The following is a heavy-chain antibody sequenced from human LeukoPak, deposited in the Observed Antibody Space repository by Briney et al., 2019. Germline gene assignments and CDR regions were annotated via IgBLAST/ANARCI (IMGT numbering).Heavy chain of an antibody. Sequence: GASVKVSCKASGGTFSSYAISWVRQAPGQGLEWMGGIIPIFGTANYAQKFQGRVTITADKSTSTAYMELSGLRSEDTAVYYCARDLVAAAGRNRFDIWGQGTMVTVSS. D-gene: IGHD6-13*01. CDR1: GGTFSSYA. J-gene: IGHJ3*02. V-gene: IGHV1-69*06. CDR2: IIPIFGTA. CDR3: ARDLVAAAGRNRFDI.